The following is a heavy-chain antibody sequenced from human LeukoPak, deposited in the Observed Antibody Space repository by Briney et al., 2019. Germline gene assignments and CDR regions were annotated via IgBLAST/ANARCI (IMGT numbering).Heavy chain of an antibody. D-gene: IGHD6-6*01. J-gene: IGHJ6*02. CDR1: GFTFSSYS. Sequence: PGGSLRLSCAASGFTFSSYSMNWVRQAPGKGLEWVSYISSSSSTIYYADSVKGRFTISRDNAKNSLYLQMNSLRADDTAVYYCAGDRDSSSMDVWGQGTTVTVSS. CDR2: ISSSSSTI. V-gene: IGHV3-48*04. CDR3: AGDRDSSSMDV.